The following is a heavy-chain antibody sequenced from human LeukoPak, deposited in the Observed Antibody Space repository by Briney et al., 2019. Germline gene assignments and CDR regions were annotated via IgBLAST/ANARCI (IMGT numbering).Heavy chain of an antibody. D-gene: IGHD6-19*01. J-gene: IGHJ4*02. Sequence: PSQTLSLTCTVSGGSISSGGYYWSWIRQPPGKGLEWIGYIYYSGSTNYNPSLKSRVTISVDTSKNQFSLKLSSVTAADTAVYYCARELVVAEFDYWGQGTLVTVSS. CDR1: GGSISSGGYY. CDR2: IYYSGST. V-gene: IGHV4-61*08. CDR3: ARELVVAEFDY.